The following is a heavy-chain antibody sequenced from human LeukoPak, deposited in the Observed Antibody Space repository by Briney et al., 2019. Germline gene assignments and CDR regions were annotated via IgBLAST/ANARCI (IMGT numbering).Heavy chain of an antibody. J-gene: IGHJ4*02. CDR1: GFTFSSYG. D-gene: IGHD1-26*01. CDR2: IWYDGSNK. CDR3: AKQGVGATYFDY. Sequence: PGGSLRLSCAASGFTFSSYGMHWVRQPPGKGLEWVAVIWYDGSNKYYADSVKGRFTISRDNSKNTLFQQMNRLRAEDTAVYYCAKQGVGATYFDYWGQGTLVTVSS. V-gene: IGHV3-33*06.